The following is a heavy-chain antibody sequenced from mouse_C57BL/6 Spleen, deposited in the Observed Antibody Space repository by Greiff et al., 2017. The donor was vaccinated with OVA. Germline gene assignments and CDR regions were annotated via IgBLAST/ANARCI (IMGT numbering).Heavy chain of an antibody. CDR1: GYTFTDYY. V-gene: IGHV1-26*01. CDR3: ARSRIYDGYLDY. Sequence: EVQLQQSGPELVKPGASVKISCKASGYTFTDYYMNWVKQSHGKSLEWIGDINPNNGGTSYNQKFKGKATLTVDKSSSTAYMELRSLTSEDSAVYDCARSRIYDGYLDYWGQGTTLTVSS. D-gene: IGHD2-3*01. CDR2: INPNNGGT. J-gene: IGHJ2*01.